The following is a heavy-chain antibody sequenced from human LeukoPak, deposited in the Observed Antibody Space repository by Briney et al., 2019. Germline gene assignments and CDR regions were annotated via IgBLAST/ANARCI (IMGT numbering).Heavy chain of an antibody. D-gene: IGHD6-13*01. CDR3: TATQIAAAGTLEYY. V-gene: IGHV1-2*02. CDR2: INPNSGGT. J-gene: IGHJ4*02. CDR1: GYTFTGYY. Sequence: ASVKVSCKASGYTFTGYYMHWVRQAPGQGLEWMGWINPNSGGTNYAKKFQVRVTMTRDTSISTAYMELSRLRSDDTAVYYCTATQIAAAGTLEYYWGQGTLVTVSS.